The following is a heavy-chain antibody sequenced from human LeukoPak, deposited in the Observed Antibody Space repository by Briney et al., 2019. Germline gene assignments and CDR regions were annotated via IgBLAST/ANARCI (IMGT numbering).Heavy chain of an antibody. D-gene: IGHD4-23*01. CDR2: IYYSGST. Sequence: SQTLSLTCTVSGGSISSGGYYWSWIRQHPGKGLEWIGYIYYSGSTYYNPSLKSRVTISVDTSKNQFSLKLSSVTAADTAVYYCARDPAHDYGGNAFDYWGQGTLVTVSS. CDR1: GGSISSGGYY. J-gene: IGHJ4*02. CDR3: ARDPAHDYGGNAFDY. V-gene: IGHV4-31*03.